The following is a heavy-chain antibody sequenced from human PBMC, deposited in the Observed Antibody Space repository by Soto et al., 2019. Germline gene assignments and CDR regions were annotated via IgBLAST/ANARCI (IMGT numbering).Heavy chain of an antibody. D-gene: IGHD2-15*01. CDR1: GFTVSSSY. CDR2: IESGGST. CDR3: AKDLGPLRLLNYYFYGLDV. Sequence: SLRLSCNASGFTVSSSYMSWVRQAPGMGLEWVAVIESGGSTHYADSVKGRFTISRDNSMNMIYLQLHTLRAEDTAVYYCAKDLGPLRLLNYYFYGLDVWGQGTTVTVSS. J-gene: IGHJ6*02. V-gene: IGHV3-53*01.